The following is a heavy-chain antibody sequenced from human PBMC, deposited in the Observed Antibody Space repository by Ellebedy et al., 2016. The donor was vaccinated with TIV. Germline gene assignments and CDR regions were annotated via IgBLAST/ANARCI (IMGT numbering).Heavy chain of an antibody. V-gene: IGHV3-30-3*02. CDR2: ISYDGSKK. J-gene: IGHJ3*02. CDR1: GFTFSSYA. Sequence: PGGSLRLSCAASGFTFSSYAMHWVRQAPGNGLEWVAAISYDGSKKYYGDSVKGRFTISRDNSRNTLYLQMNSLRAEDTAVYYCAKSHYDSSGYYGAWAFDIWGQGTMVTVSS. CDR3: AKSHYDSSGYYGAWAFDI. D-gene: IGHD3-22*01.